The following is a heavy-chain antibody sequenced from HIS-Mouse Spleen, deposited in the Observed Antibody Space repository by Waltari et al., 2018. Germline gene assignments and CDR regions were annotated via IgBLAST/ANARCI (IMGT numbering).Heavy chain of an antibody. V-gene: IGHV4-39*07. D-gene: IGHD6-13*01. CDR1: GGSISSRSYY. Sequence: QLQLQESGPGLVKPSETLSLTCTVSGGSISSRSYYWVWIRQPPGTGLEWIGSIYYSGSTYYNPSLKSRVTISVDTSKNQFSLKLSSVTAADTAVYYCAREIPYSSSWYDWYFDLWGRGTLVTVSS. CDR2: IYYSGST. J-gene: IGHJ2*01. CDR3: AREIPYSSSWYDWYFDL.